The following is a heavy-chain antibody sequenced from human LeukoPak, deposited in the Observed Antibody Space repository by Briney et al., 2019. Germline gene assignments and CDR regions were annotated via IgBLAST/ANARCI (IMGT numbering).Heavy chain of an antibody. CDR1: GYTFTDYY. J-gene: IGHJ4*02. Sequence: GASVKVSCKASGYTFTDYYIHWGRQGPGQGLGWMGWINPKNGDTNYAQNFQGRVTMPRDTSISTAYMELSRLTSDDTAVYSCPRQYDPFTVVRKPFDSWGQGTLVTVSS. D-gene: IGHD3-10*01. V-gene: IGHV1-2*02. CDR2: INPKNGDT. CDR3: PRQYDPFTVVRKPFDS.